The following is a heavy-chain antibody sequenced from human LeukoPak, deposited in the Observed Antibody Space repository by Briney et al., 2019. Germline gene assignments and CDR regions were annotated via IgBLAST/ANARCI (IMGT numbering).Heavy chain of an antibody. V-gene: IGHV4-30-2*01. D-gene: IGHD3-22*01. CDR2: IYHSGST. J-gene: IGHJ1*01. CDR3: ARGDDSSGYYHREYFQH. Sequence: SETLSLTCAVSGGSISSGGYSWSWIRQPPGKGLEWIGYIYHSGSTYYNPSLKSRVTISVDTSKNQFSLKLSSVTAADTAVYYCARGDDSSGYYHREYFQHWGQGTLVTVSS. CDR1: GGSISSGGYS.